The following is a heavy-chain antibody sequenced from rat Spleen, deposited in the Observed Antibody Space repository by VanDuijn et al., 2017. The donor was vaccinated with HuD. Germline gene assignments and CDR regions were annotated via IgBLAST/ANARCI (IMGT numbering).Heavy chain of an antibody. CDR1: GFTYSNYV. V-gene: IGHV5S13*01. D-gene: IGHD1-12*02. J-gene: IGHJ2*01. CDR2: ISTGGGNT. CDR3: AKDSRYYDGSYYYWYFDY. Sequence: EVQLVESGGGLVQPGRSLKLSCAASGFTYSNYVMAWVRQAPTKGLEWVASISTGGGNTYYRDSVKGRFTIPRDNAKNTLYLQMDSLRSEDTATYYCAKDSRYYDGSYYYWYFDYWGPGVMVTVSP.